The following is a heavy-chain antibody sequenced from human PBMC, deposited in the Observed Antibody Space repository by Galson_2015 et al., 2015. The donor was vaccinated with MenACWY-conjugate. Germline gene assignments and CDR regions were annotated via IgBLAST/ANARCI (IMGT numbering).Heavy chain of an antibody. Sequence: SLRLSCAASGFTFSNAWTSWVRQAPGKGLEWVGRIKSKTDGGTTDYAAPVKGRFTISRDDSKNTLYLQMNSLKTEDTAVYYCTTRRDIVVVPAAMFGIDYYYGMDVWGQGTTVTVSS. CDR3: TTRRDIVVVPAAMFGIDYYYGMDV. CDR2: IKSKTDGGTT. V-gene: IGHV3-15*01. CDR1: GFTFSNAW. D-gene: IGHD2-2*01. J-gene: IGHJ6*02.